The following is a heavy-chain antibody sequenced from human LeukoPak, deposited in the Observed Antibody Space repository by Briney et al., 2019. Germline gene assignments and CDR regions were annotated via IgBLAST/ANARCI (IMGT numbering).Heavy chain of an antibody. CDR3: ASRWGGRDFFDY. V-gene: IGHV4-39*07. J-gene: IGHJ4*02. Sequence: SEPLSLTCSVSGGSITKNGYYWGWIRQSPETGLEWIGSMHYSGSTYYNPSLNSRVTISVDTSKNQFSLKLSSVTAADTAVYYCASRWGGRDFFDYWGQGTLVTVSS. D-gene: IGHD3-16*01. CDR2: MHYSGST. CDR1: GGSITKNGYY.